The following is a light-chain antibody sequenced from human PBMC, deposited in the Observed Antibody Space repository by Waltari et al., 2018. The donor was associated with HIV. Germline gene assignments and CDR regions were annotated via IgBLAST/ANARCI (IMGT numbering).Light chain of an antibody. J-gene: IGKJ1*01. CDR3: QQYDNLPRT. Sequence: DIQMTQSPSSLSASVGDRVTITCQASQDINNYLNWYQQKPGKAPKLLIYDASNLETGVPSRCSGSGSGTDFTFTISSLQPEDIATYYCQQYDNLPRTFGQGTKVEIK. V-gene: IGKV1-33*01. CDR1: QDINNY. CDR2: DAS.